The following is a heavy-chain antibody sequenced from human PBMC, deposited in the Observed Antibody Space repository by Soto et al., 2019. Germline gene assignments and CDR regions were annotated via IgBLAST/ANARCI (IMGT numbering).Heavy chain of an antibody. CDR3: ARVPEVAGGFDP. D-gene: IGHD2-15*01. CDR1: AGSISNYH. Sequence: NPSETLSLTCSVSAGSISNYHWSWIRQPPGKGLEWIGYIFYTGKTNYNPSLKSRVTISLDTSKNQFSLRLDSVTAADTAVYYCARVPEVAGGFDPWGQGTLVTVSS. CDR2: IFYTGKT. V-gene: IGHV4-59*01. J-gene: IGHJ5*02.